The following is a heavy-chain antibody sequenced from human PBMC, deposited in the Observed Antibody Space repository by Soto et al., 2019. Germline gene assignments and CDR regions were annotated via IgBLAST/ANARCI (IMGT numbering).Heavy chain of an antibody. CDR2: ISNSGSAT. CDR3: ARSYYDSSASYASYGMDV. J-gene: IGHJ6*02. Sequence: GGSLRLSCAASGFTFSDYYMSWIRQAPGKGLEWVSYISNSGSATHYGDSVKGRFTISRDNAKNSLYLQMNSLRAEDTAVYYCARSYYDSSASYASYGMDVWGQGTTVTVSS. D-gene: IGHD3-22*01. V-gene: IGHV3-11*04. CDR1: GFTFSDYY.